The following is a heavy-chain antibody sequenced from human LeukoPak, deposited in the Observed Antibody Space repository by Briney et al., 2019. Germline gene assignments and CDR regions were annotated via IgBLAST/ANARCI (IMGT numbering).Heavy chain of an antibody. J-gene: IGHJ4*02. Sequence: SETLSLTCTVSGYSISSGYYWRWIRQPPGKGLEWIGYIYYSGSTNYNPSLKSRVTISVDTSKNQFSLKLSSVTAADTAVYYCARQKDTAMAPADYWGQGTLVTVSS. CDR1: GYSISSGYY. D-gene: IGHD5-18*01. CDR2: IYYSGST. CDR3: ARQKDTAMAPADY. V-gene: IGHV4-59*08.